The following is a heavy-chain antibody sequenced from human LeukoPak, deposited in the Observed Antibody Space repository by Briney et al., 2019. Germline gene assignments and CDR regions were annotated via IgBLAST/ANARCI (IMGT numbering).Heavy chain of an antibody. V-gene: IGHV1-46*01. Sequence: ASVEVSCKASGYTFTSYYMHWVRQAPGQGLEWMGIINPSGGSTSYAQKFQGRVTMTRDTSTSTVYMELSSLRSEDTAVYYCARDAVGATRDYWGQGTLVTVSS. CDR2: INPSGGST. D-gene: IGHD1-26*01. CDR3: ARDAVGATRDY. CDR1: GYTFTSYY. J-gene: IGHJ4*02.